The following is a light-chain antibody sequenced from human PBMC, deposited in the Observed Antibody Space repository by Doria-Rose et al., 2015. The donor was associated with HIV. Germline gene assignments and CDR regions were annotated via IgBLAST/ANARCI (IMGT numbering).Light chain of an antibody. CDR3: HQYGTSWT. CDR2: DGS. J-gene: IGKJ1*01. CDR1: QSFSSTY. V-gene: IGKV3-20*01. Sequence: EIVMTQSPGTLSLSPGERATLSCRASQSFSSTYLAWYQQKPGQAPSLLIYDGSTRCTGIPDRFSASGSGTDFTLTINRLEPEDFALYYCHQYGTSWTFGQGTKVEI.